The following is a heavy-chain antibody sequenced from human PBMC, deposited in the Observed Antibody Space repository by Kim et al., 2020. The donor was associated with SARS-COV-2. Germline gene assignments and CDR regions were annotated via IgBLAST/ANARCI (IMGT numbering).Heavy chain of an antibody. CDR2: ISWNSGSI. CDR1: GFTFGDYA. D-gene: IGHD6-6*01. J-gene: IGHJ3*02. V-gene: IGHV3-9*01. Sequence: GGSLRLSCAASGFTFGDYAMHWVRQAPGKGLEWVSGISWNSGSIGYADSVKGRFTISRDNAKNSLYLQMNSLRAEDTALYYCASASIAARYDAFDIWGQGTMVTVSS. CDR3: ASASIAARYDAFDI.